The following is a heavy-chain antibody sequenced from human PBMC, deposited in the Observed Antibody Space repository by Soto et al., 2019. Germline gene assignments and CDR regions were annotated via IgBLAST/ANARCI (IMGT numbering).Heavy chain of an antibody. J-gene: IGHJ6*03. Sequence: PSETLSLTCTVSGGSISSGGYYWSWIRQHPGKGLEWIGYIYYSGSTYYNPSLKSRVTISVDTSKNQFSLKLSSVTAADTAVYYCARDARGYCSGGSCYPYYYYYMDVWGKGTTVTVSS. CDR3: ARDARGYCSGGSCYPYYYYYMDV. CDR1: GGSISSGGYY. V-gene: IGHV4-31*03. D-gene: IGHD2-15*01. CDR2: IYYSGST.